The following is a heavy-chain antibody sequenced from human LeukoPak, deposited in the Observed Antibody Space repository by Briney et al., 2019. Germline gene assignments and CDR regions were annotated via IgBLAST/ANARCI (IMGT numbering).Heavy chain of an antibody. D-gene: IGHD3-16*02. Sequence: PGGSLRLSCAASGFTFSSYGMHWVRQAPGKGLEWVAVIWYDGSNKYYADSVKGRFTISRDNSKNTLYLQMNSLRAEDTAVYYCARESDDYVWGSYRYLGGWGQETLVTVSS. CDR1: GFTFSSYG. V-gene: IGHV3-33*01. CDR2: IWYDGSNK. J-gene: IGHJ4*02. CDR3: ARESDDYVWGSYRYLGG.